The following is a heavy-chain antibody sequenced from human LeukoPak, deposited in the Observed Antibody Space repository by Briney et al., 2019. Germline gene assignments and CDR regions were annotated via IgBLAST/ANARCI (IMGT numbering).Heavy chain of an antibody. D-gene: IGHD5-12*01. V-gene: IGHV4-34*01. CDR1: GGSFSGYY. Sequence: SETLSLTCAVSGGSFSGYYWSWIRQPPGKGLEWIGEINHSGSTNYNPSLKSRVTISVDTSKNQFSLKLSSVTAADTAVYYCARGFIVATISAPLLYFDYWGQGTLVTVSS. CDR3: ARGFIVATISAPLLYFDY. CDR2: INHSGST. J-gene: IGHJ4*02.